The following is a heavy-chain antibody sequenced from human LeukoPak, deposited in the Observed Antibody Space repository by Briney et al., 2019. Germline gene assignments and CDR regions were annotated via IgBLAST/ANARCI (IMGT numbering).Heavy chain of an antibody. J-gene: IGHJ5*02. CDR1: GGSISSGGYS. CDR3: ARVGGNWYWFDP. CDR2: IYHSGST. Sequence: KPSETLSLTCAVSGGSISSGGYSWSWIRQPPGKGLEWIGYIYHSGSTYYDPSLKSRVTISVDRSKNQFSLKLRSVTAADTAVYYCARVGGNWYWFDPWGQGTLVTLSS. V-gene: IGHV4-30-2*01. D-gene: IGHD3-16*01.